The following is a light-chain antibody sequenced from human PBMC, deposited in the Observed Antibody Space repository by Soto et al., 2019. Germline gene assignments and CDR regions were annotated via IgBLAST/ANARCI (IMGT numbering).Light chain of an antibody. J-gene: IGKJ3*01. V-gene: IGKV3-20*01. CDR3: QQSSSSPPEFT. CDR1: QSSSSSY. Sequence: EIVLTQSPGTLSLSPGERATLSCRASQSSSSSYLAWYQQRPGQAPRLLIFGASYRATGIPDRFSGSGSGTDFTLTISRLEPEDFAVYYCQQSSSSPPEFTFGPGTRVDSK. CDR2: GAS.